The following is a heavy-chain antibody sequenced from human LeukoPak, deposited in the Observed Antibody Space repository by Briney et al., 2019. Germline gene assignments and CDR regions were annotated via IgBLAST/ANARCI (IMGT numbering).Heavy chain of an antibody. D-gene: IGHD6-19*01. V-gene: IGHV4-39*07. CDR1: GGSVSSSHY. J-gene: IGHJ4*02. CDR2: IYYGGST. Sequence: PSETLSLTCTVSGGSVSSSHYWGWIRQPPGKGLEWIGSIYYGGSTYYNASLRSRVTTSVDTSKNQFSLKLSSVTAADTAVYYCARASGWRGGPFDYWGQGTLVTVSS. CDR3: ARASGWRGGPFDY.